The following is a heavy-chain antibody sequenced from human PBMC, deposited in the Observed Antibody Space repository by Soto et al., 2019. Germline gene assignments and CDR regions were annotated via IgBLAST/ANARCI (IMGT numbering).Heavy chain of an antibody. J-gene: IGHJ4*02. CDR2: INAGNGNT. D-gene: IGHD3-22*01. CDR1: GDSFTSYA. Sequence: GASVKVSCKASGDSFTSYAMHWVRQAPGQRLEWMGWINAGNGNTKYSQKFQGRVTITRDTSTSTAYMELSSLRSEDTAVYYCARKSNQEDYYDSSGYYVDYFDYWGQGTLVTVSS. V-gene: IGHV1-3*01. CDR3: ARKSNQEDYYDSSGYYVDYFDY.